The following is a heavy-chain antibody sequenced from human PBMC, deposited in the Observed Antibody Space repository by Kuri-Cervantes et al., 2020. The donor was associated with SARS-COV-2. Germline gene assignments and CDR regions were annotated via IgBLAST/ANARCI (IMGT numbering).Heavy chain of an antibody. D-gene: IGHD3-3*01. V-gene: IGHV4-59*05. J-gene: IGHJ4*02. CDR3: ARGPGCGPSFGVVIIRGCYFDY. CDR2: IYYSGST. Sequence: GSLRLSCTVSGGSISSYYWSWIRQPAGKGLEWIGSIYYSGSTYYNPSLKSRVTISVDTSKNQFSLKLSSVTAADTAVYYCARGPGCGPSFGVVIIRGCYFDYWGQGTLVTVSS. CDR1: GGSISSYY.